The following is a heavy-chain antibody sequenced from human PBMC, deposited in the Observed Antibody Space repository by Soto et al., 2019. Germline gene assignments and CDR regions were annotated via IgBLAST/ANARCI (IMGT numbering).Heavy chain of an antibody. CDR2: INAGNGNT. V-gene: IGHV1-3*01. CDR3: ARVAEDSSGYLDY. CDR1: GYIFTKNA. J-gene: IGHJ4*02. D-gene: IGHD3-22*01. Sequence: QVQLVQSGAEVKKPGASVKVSCKTSGYIFTKNAIHWVRQAPGYGLEWMAWINAGNGNTIYSQKFQGRVTITRDTSASTAYIELSSLRSEDTAVYYCARVAEDSSGYLDYWGQGTLVTVSS.